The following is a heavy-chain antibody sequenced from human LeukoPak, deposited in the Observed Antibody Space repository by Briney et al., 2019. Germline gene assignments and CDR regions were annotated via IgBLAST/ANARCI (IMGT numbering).Heavy chain of an antibody. J-gene: IGHJ4*02. CDR2: ISVSGGST. Sequence: SGGSLSLSCAASGFTFSNVCMRWVRQARGKGVEWVSAISVSGGSTNYADYVKGRFTISRDNSKNTLYLQMNSLRAEDTAVYYCVKVFFMDYWGQGTLVTVSS. D-gene: IGHD2-8*01. CDR3: VKVFFMDY. CDR1: GFTFSNVC. V-gene: IGHV3-23*01.